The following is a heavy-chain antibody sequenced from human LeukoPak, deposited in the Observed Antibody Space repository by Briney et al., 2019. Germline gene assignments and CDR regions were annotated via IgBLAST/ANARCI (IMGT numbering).Heavy chain of an antibody. D-gene: IGHD2-15*01. V-gene: IGHV3-53*04. CDR1: GFTVSSNY. Sequence: PGRSLRLSCAASGFTVSSNYMSWVRQAPGKGLERVSVIYSGGSTYYADSVKGRFTISRHNSKNTLYLQMNSLRAEDTAVYYCARQYCSGGSCYLDYFDHWGQGTLVTVSS. J-gene: IGHJ4*02. CDR2: IYSGGST. CDR3: ARQYCSGGSCYLDYFDH.